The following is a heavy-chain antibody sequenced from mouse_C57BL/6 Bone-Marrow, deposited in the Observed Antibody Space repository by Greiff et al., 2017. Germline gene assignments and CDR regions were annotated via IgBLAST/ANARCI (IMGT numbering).Heavy chain of an antibody. V-gene: IGHV10-1*01. CDR2: IRSKSNNYAT. J-gene: IGHJ4*01. Sequence: EVQLVESGGGLVQPKGSLKLSCAASGFSFNTYAMNWVRQAPGKGLEWVARIRSKSNNYATYYADSVKDRFTISRDDSESMLYLQMNNLKTEDTAMYYCVRQGPCCYVPYYAMDYWGQGTSVTVSS. CDR3: VRQGPCCYVPYYAMDY. CDR1: GFSFNTYA. D-gene: IGHD1-1*01.